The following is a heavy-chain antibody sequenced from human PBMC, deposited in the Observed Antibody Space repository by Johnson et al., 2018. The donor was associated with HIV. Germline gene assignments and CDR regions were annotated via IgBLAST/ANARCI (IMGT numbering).Heavy chain of an antibody. CDR2: IDSDGET. J-gene: IGHJ3*02. D-gene: IGHD4-11*01. Sequence: VQLVESGGGVVQPGRSLRLSCAASGFTFSSYAMHWVRQAPGKGLEWVSEIDSDGETYYPASVKGRFTTSRENYKNSLYLQMNSLRAGDTAVYYCARETVTSVAFDIWGQGTMVTVSS. V-gene: IGHV3-13*01. CDR3: ARETVTSVAFDI. CDR1: GFTFSSYA.